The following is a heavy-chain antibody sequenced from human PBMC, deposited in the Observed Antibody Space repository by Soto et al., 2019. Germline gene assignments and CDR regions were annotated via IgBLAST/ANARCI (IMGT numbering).Heavy chain of an antibody. CDR2: IYYSGST. Sequence: SETLSLTCTVSGGSISSYYWSWIRQPPGKGLEWIGYIYYSGSTNYNPSLKSRVTISVDTSKNQFSLKLSSVTAADTAVYYCARGGFNHNDAFDIWGQGTMVTVSS. V-gene: IGHV4-59*01. D-gene: IGHD1-1*01. J-gene: IGHJ3*02. CDR3: ARGGFNHNDAFDI. CDR1: GGSISSYY.